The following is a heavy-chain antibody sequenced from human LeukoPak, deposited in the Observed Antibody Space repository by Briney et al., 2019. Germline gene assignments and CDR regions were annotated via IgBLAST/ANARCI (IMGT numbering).Heavy chain of an antibody. J-gene: IGHJ4*02. D-gene: IGHD6-13*01. CDR2: ISDTGNT. V-gene: IGHV3-23*01. CDR3: AKSFGPVIAAAGTGAD. Sequence: GGSLRLSCAASGFTLSSYAMSWVRQAPGKGLEWVSAISDTGNTYYADSVTGRFTISRDNSKNTLYLQMNSLRAEDTAVYYCAKSFGPVIAAAGTGADWGQGILVTVSS. CDR1: GFTLSSYA.